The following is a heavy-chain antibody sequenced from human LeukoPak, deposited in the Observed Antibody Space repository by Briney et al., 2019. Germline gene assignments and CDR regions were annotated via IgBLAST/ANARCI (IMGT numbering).Heavy chain of an antibody. D-gene: IGHD3-10*01. V-gene: IGHV3-74*01. Sequence: ETLSLTCTVSGGSISSGGYYWSWIRQHPGKGLVWVSHINSDGRKADYADSVRGRFTISRDNAKNTLYLQMNRLTVEDTAVYYCGRGMRDYYGLDYWGQGILVTVSS. CDR1: GGSISSGGYY. CDR3: GRGMRDYYGLDY. CDR2: INSDGRKA. J-gene: IGHJ4*02.